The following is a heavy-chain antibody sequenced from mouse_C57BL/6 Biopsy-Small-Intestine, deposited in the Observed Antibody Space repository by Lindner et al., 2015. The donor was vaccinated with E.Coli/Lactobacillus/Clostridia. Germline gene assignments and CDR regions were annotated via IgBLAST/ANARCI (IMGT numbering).Heavy chain of an antibody. D-gene: IGHD2-12*01. CDR3: AIYDRDNAMDY. Sequence: VQLQESGAELVKPGASVKMSCKASGYTFINYWITWVKQRPGQGLEWIGDVYPGHGSTNYNEKFKSKATLTADTSSSTVYMQLRGLTSEDSAVYYCAIYDRDNAMDYWGQGTSVIVST. V-gene: IGHV1-55*01. J-gene: IGHJ4*01. CDR2: VYPGHGST. CDR1: GYTFINYW.